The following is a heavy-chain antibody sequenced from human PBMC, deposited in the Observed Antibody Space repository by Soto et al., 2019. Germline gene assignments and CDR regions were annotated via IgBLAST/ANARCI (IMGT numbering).Heavy chain of an antibody. V-gene: IGHV1-8*01. D-gene: IGHD2-2*01. CDR1: GYTFTSYD. J-gene: IGHJ4*02. CDR2: MNPNSGNT. Sequence: ASVKVSCKASGYTFTSYDINWVRQATGQGLEWMGWMNPNSGNTGYAQKFQGRVTMTRNTSISTAYMELSRLRSDDTAVYYCARSYCSSTSCYGDFDYWGQGTLVTVSS. CDR3: ARSYCSSTSCYGDFDY.